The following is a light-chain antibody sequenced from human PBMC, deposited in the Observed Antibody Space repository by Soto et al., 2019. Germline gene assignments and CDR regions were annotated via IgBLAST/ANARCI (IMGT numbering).Light chain of an antibody. CDR3: QQYGSSPPWT. V-gene: IGKV3-20*01. Sequence: EIVLTQSPGTLSLSPGERATLSFRASESVSSSYLAWYQQKPGQAPRLLIFGASSRATGTPDRFSGSGSGTDVTLTISRLEPEDFAVYYCQQYGSSPPWTFGQGTKVDIK. J-gene: IGKJ1*01. CDR1: ESVSSSY. CDR2: GAS.